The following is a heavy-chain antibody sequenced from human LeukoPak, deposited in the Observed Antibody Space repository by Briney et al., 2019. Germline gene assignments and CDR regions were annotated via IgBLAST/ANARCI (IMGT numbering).Heavy chain of an antibody. J-gene: IGHJ4*02. CDR1: GGSISSRSYY. Sequence: SETLSLTCSVSGGSISSRSYYWGWIRQPPGKGLEWIGSIYYSGSTYYNPSLKSRVTISVDTSKNQFSLKLSSMTAADTAVYYCARQGLHRIDYWGQGTLVTVSS. D-gene: IGHD4-11*01. CDR3: ARQGLHRIDY. V-gene: IGHV4-39*01. CDR2: IYYSGST.